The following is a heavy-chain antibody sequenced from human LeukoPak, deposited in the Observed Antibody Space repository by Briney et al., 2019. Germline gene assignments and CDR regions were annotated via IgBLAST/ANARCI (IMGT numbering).Heavy chain of an antibody. CDR1: GFTFSGYW. CDR3: WVPATAGEADY. CDR2: INSDGSTT. J-gene: IGHJ4*02. D-gene: IGHD2-2*01. V-gene: IGHV3-74*01. Sequence: GGSLRLSCAASGFTFSGYWMHWVRQAPGKGLVWISRINSDGSTTNYADSVNGRFTISRDNAKNTLYLQMSSLTAEDTAVYYCWVPATAGEADYWGQGTLVTVSS.